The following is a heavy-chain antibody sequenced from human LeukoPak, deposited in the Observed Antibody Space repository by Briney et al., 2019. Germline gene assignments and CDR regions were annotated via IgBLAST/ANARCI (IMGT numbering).Heavy chain of an antibody. D-gene: IGHD6-19*01. J-gene: IGHJ6*03. CDR3: AREGIAVAGTPLYYYYYMDV. CDR2: IYHSGST. Sequence: PSETLSLTCTVSGYSISSGYYWGWIRQPPGKGLEWIGSIYHSGSTYYNPSLKSRVTMSVDTSKNQFSLKLSSVTAADTAVYYCAREGIAVAGTPLYYYYYMDVWGKGTTVTVSS. CDR1: GYSISSGYY. V-gene: IGHV4-38-2*02.